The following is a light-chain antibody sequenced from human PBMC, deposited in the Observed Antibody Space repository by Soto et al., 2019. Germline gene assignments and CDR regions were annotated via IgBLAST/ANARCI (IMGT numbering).Light chain of an antibody. Sequence: QSVLTQPASVSGSPGQSITISCTGTSSDVGSYDLVSWYQQHPGKAPQLIICEGNKRPSGVSNRFSDSKSGNTASLTISGLQAEDGADYYCCSFADHYTYVFGTGTKVTVL. CDR1: SSDVGSYDL. CDR3: CSFADHYTYV. J-gene: IGLJ1*01. CDR2: EGN. V-gene: IGLV2-23*01.